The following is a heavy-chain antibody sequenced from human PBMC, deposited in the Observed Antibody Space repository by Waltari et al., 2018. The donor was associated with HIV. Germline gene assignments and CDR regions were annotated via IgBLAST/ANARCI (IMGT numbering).Heavy chain of an antibody. CDR3: AKIGTIFGWWKYYFDS. CDR2: ISYDGSYK. D-gene: IGHD3-9*01. V-gene: IGHV3-30*04. CDR1: GFTPYA. Sequence: QAQLAQSGGRVVRPGTSLRLSFEAFGFTPYATPWVRQAPGKVLEWVAFISYDGSYKYYTDSLKGRFTISRDNSEKLVFLQMDSLSPEDTAVYYCAKIGTIFGWWKYYFDSWGQGTLVTVSS. J-gene: IGHJ4*02.